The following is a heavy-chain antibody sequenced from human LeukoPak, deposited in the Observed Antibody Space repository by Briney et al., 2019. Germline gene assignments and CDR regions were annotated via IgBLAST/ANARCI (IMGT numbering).Heavy chain of an antibody. CDR1: GYTFTSYY. CDR3: ARDPDYYDSSGRLGFDY. V-gene: IGHV1-46*01. D-gene: IGHD3-22*01. CDR2: INPSGGST. Sequence: ASVKVSCKASGYTFTSYYMHWVRQAPGQGLGWMGIINPSGGSTSYAQKFQGRVTMTRDTSTSTVYMELSSLRSEDTAVYYCARDPDYYDSSGRLGFDYWGQGTLVTVSS. J-gene: IGHJ4*02.